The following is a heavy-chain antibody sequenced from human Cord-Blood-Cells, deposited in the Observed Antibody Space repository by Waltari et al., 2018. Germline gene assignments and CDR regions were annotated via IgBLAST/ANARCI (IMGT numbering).Heavy chain of an antibody. D-gene: IGHD1-20*01. CDR1: YA. J-gene: IGHJ4*02. Sequence: YAISWVRQAPGQGLEWMGGIIPIFGTANYAQKFQGRVTITADESTSTAYMELSSLRSEDTAVYYCASHGITGTDYWGQGTLVTVSS. CDR2: IIPIFGTA. CDR3: ASHGITGTDY. V-gene: IGHV1-69*01.